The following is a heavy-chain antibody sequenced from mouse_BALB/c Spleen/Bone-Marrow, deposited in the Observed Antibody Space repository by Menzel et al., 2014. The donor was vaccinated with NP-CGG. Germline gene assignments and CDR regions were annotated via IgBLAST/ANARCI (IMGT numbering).Heavy chain of an antibody. CDR1: GYTFTEYT. CDR3: ARRIPYGYAMDY. J-gene: IGHJ4*01. Sequence: EVQLQQSGPELVKPGASVKISCKTSGYTFTEYTMHWVKQSHGKSLEWIGTINPNNGGTSYNQKFKGKATLTVDKSSSTAYMELRSLTSEGSAVYYCARRIPYGYAMDYWGQGTSVPVSS. D-gene: IGHD2-2*01. V-gene: IGHV1-22*01. CDR2: INPNNGGT.